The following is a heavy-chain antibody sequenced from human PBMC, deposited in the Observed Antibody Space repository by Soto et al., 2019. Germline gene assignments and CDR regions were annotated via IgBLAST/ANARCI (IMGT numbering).Heavy chain of an antibody. J-gene: IGHJ6*02. V-gene: IGHV1-8*01. Sequence: ASVKVSCKASGYTFTSYDINWVRQATGQGLEWMGWMNPNSGNTGYAQKFQGRVTMTRNTSISTAYMELSSLRSEDTAVYYCARVFSITIFGVVIPPYYYYGMDVWGQGTTVTVSS. CDR2: MNPNSGNT. CDR3: ARVFSITIFGVVIPPYYYYGMDV. D-gene: IGHD3-3*01. CDR1: GYTFTSYD.